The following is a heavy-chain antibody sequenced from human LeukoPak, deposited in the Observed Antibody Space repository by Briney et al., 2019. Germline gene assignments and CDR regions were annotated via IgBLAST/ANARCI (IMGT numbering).Heavy chain of an antibody. CDR1: GFTFTTYW. Sequence: GGSLRLSCAVSGFTFTTYWMSWVRQFPGKGLQWVANINQDGTEKYYVDSVKGRFTISRDNAKNSLHLQMNSLRVEDTAVYYCARDSGYSSSWAFDYWGQGTLVTVSS. CDR2: INQDGTEK. V-gene: IGHV3-7*01. J-gene: IGHJ4*02. CDR3: ARDSGYSSSWAFDY. D-gene: IGHD6-13*01.